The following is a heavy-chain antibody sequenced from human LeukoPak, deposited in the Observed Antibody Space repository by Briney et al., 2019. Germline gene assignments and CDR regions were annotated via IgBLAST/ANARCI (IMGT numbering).Heavy chain of an antibody. D-gene: IGHD3-3*01. V-gene: IGHV3-53*01. J-gene: IGHJ4*02. CDR1: GFTVSSNY. CDR3: ATTPTDFWSGYPLYFDY. Sequence: PGGSLRLSCAASGFTVSSNYMSWVRQAPGKGLEWVSVIYSGGSTYYAHSVKGRFTISRDNSKNTLYLQMNSLRAEDTAVYYCATTPTDFWSGYPLYFDYWGQGTLVTVSS. CDR2: IYSGGST.